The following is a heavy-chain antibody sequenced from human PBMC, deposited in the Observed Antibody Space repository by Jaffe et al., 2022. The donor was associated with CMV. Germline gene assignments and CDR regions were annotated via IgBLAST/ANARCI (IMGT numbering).Heavy chain of an antibody. CDR2: INHSGST. CDR3: ARGRNYYDSSGYYYRVNYYYYMDV. D-gene: IGHD3-22*01. Sequence: QVQLQQWGAGLLKPSETLSLTCAVYGGSFSGYYWSWIRQPPGKGLEWIGEINHSGSTNYNPSLKSRVTISVDTSKNQFSLKLSSVTAADTAVYYCARGRNYYDSSGYYYRVNYYYYMDVWGKGTTVTVSS. J-gene: IGHJ6*03. V-gene: IGHV4-34*01. CDR1: GGSFSGYY.